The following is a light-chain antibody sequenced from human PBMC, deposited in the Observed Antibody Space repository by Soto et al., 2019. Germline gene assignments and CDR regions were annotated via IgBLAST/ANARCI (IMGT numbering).Light chain of an antibody. J-gene: IGKJ1*01. CDR2: DAS. CDR1: QSVSSNY. V-gene: IGKV3-20*01. CDR3: QQYGSSPWT. Sequence: EIVLTQSPGTLSLSPGERATLSCRASQSVSSNYLAWYQQKPGQAPRLLIYDASSRATGIPDRFSGSGSGTDFTLNISRLEPEDFAVYYCQQYGSSPWTFGQGTKVEIK.